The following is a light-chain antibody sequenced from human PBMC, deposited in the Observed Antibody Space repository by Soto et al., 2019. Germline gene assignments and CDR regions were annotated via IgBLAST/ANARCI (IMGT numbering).Light chain of an antibody. CDR1: SGHSSYA. Sequence: QPVLTQSPSASASLGASVKLTCTLSSGHSSYAIAWHQQQPEKGPRYLMKLNSDGSHRKGDGIPDRFSGSSSGAERYLTISSLQPEDEADYYCQTWGTGIHVVFGGGTKLTVL. CDR2: LNSDGSH. J-gene: IGLJ2*01. V-gene: IGLV4-69*01. CDR3: QTWGTGIHVV.